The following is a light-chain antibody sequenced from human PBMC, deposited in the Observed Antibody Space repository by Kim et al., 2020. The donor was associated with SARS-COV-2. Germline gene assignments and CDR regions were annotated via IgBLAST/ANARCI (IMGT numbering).Light chain of an antibody. CDR3: QQRDNWPLT. CDR2: DAS. Sequence: PGERTTRACRASQNIRSHLAWYQQKPGQAPRLLIYDASNRAAGIPARFSGSGSGTDFTLTISSLEPEDFVVYYCQQRDNWPLTFGGGTKVDIK. CDR1: QNIRSH. V-gene: IGKV3-11*01. J-gene: IGKJ4*01.